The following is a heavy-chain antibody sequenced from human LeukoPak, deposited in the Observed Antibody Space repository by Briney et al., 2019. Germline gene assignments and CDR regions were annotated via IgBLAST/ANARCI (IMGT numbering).Heavy chain of an antibody. CDR3: ARQWRDCSSTSCHSTS. V-gene: IGHV5-51*01. Sequence: GESLKISCKGSGYSFSSYWIGWVRQMPGKGLEWMGIIYPGDSDTRDSPSFQGQVTISADKSIRSAYLQWSSLKASDTAMYYCARQWRDCSSTSCHSTSWGQGTLVTVSS. CDR1: GYSFSSYW. J-gene: IGHJ5*02. D-gene: IGHD2-2*01. CDR2: IYPGDSDT.